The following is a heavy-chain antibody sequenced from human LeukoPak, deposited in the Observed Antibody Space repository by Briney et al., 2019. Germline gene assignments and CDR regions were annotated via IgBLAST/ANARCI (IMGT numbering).Heavy chain of an antibody. V-gene: IGHV1-18*01. CDR1: GYTFTSYG. D-gene: IGHD5-12*01. J-gene: IGHJ4*02. CDR3: ARDRDGYSPDY. CDR2: ISAYNGNT. Sequence: ASVTVSFKASGYTFTSYGISWVRQAPGQGLEWMGWISAYNGNTNYAQKLQGRVTMTTDTSTSTAYMGLRSLRSDDTAVYYCARDRDGYSPDYWGRGTLVTVSS.